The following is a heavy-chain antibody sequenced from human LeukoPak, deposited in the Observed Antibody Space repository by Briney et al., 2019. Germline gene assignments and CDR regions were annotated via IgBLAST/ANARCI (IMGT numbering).Heavy chain of an antibody. CDR2: ISGSGGST. J-gene: IGHJ4*02. CDR1: GFTFSSYA. V-gene: IGHV3-23*01. CDR3: ALLWFGELPENN. Sequence: GGSLRLSCAASGFTFSSYAMSWVRQAPGKGLEWVSAISGSGGSTYYADSAKGRFTISRDNSKNTLYLQMNSLRAEDTAVYYCALLWFGELPENNWGQGTLVTVSS. D-gene: IGHD3-10*01.